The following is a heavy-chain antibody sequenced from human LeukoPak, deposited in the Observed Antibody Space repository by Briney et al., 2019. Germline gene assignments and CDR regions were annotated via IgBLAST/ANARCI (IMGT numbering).Heavy chain of an antibody. J-gene: IGHJ4*02. D-gene: IGHD2-2*01. CDR1: DFTFDFYW. Sequence: GGSLRLSCVASDFTFDFYWMTWVRQAPGKGLEWLANILPDGSQKYYVDSVKGRFTISRDNPKNSLYLQINNLRAEDTAVYYCGRLAHNAWYAIDFWGQGTLVTVSS. V-gene: IGHV3-7*01. CDR2: ILPDGSQK. CDR3: GRLAHNAWYAIDF.